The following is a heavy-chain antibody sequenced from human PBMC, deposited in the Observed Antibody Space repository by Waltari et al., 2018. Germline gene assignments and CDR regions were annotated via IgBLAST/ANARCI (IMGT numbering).Heavy chain of an antibody. D-gene: IGHD1-1*01. CDR2: IYTSGRT. Sequence: QVQLQESGPGLVKPSETLSLTCTVSGGSISSYYWSWIRQPAGKGLEWIGRIYTSGRTNFNPSLKRRITKSVDTSKNQFSRKLGAVTAADTAVYYWARGTDDAFDIWGQGTMVTVSS. CDR1: GGSISSYY. CDR3: ARGTDDAFDI. J-gene: IGHJ3*02. V-gene: IGHV4-4*07.